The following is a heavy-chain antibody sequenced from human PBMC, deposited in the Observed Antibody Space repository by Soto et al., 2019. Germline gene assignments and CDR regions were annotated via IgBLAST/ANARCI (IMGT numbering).Heavy chain of an antibody. CDR1: GFTFSSYS. J-gene: IGHJ6*02. V-gene: IGHV3-21*01. Sequence: GGSLILSCAASGFTFSSYSMNWGRQAPGKGLEWVSSISSSSSYIYYADSVKGRFTISRDNAKNSLYLQMNSLRAEDTAVYYCARSYSSGSYYYGMDVWGQGTTVTVSS. CDR2: ISSSSSYI. CDR3: ARSYSSGSYYYGMDV. D-gene: IGHD6-25*01.